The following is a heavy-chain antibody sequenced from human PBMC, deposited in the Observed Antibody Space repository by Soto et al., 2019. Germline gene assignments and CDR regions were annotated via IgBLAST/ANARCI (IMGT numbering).Heavy chain of an antibody. CDR3: ARGRTYFYN. V-gene: IGHV3-7*05. Sequence: GGSLRLSCAAFGFTFKGYSMSWVRQAPGKGLEWVANIKEDGSGTDYVDSVKGRFTISRDNAENSLFLQMNSLRAEDTAVYYCARGRTYFYNWGQGTLVTVSS. J-gene: IGHJ4*02. CDR2: IKEDGSGT. CDR1: GFTFKGYS.